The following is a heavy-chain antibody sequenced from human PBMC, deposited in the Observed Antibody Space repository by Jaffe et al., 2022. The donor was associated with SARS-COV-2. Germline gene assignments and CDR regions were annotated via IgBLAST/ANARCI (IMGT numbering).Heavy chain of an antibody. J-gene: IGHJ4*02. CDR1: GGSFSGYY. Sequence: QVQLQQWGAGLLKPSETLSLTCAVYGGSFSGYYWSWIRQPPGKGLEWIGEINHSGSTNYNPSLKSRVTISVDTSKNQFSLKLSSVTAADTAVYYCARALGEWLYDYWGQGTLVTVSS. CDR3: ARALGEWLYDY. CDR2: INHSGST. V-gene: IGHV4-34*01. D-gene: IGHD3-3*01.